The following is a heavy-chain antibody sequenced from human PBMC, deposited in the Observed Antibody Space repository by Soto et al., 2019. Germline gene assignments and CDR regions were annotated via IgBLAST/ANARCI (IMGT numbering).Heavy chain of an antibody. CDR2: IYYSGST. J-gene: IGHJ5*02. V-gene: IGHV4-31*03. Sequence: PSETLSLTCTVSGGSISSGGYYWSWIRQHPGKGLEWIGYIYYSGSTYYNPSLKSRVTISVDTSKNQFSLKLSSVTAADTAVYYCARGTFDSKDSSGFNWFDPWGQGTLVTVSS. D-gene: IGHD6-19*01. CDR1: GGSISSGGYY. CDR3: ARGTFDSKDSSGFNWFDP.